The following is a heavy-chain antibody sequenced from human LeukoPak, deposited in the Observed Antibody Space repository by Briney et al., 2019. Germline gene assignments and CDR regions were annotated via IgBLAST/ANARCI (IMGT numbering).Heavy chain of an antibody. CDR3: ARHASDSSGFYNYYGMDV. J-gene: IGHJ6*02. Sequence: SETLSLTCTVSGGSISSSSYYWGWVRQPPGKGLEWIGSMYYSGSTNHNPSLKSRVTISADTSKNQFFLKVSSVTAAETAVYYCARHASDSSGFYNYYGMDVWGQGTTVSVSS. V-gene: IGHV4-39*01. CDR1: GGSISSSSYY. D-gene: IGHD3-22*01. CDR2: MYYSGST.